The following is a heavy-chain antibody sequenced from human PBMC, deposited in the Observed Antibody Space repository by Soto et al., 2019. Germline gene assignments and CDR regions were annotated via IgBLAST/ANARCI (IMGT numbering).Heavy chain of an antibody. CDR2: INHSGST. Sequence: PSETLSLTCAVYGGSFSGYDWSWIRQPPGKGLEWIGEINHSGSTNYNPSLKSRVTISVDTSKNQFSLKLSSVTAADTAVYYCASGTMVRGGVFYYGMDVWGQGTTVT. D-gene: IGHD3-10*01. CDR3: ASGTMVRGGVFYYGMDV. CDR1: GGSFSGYD. V-gene: IGHV4-34*01. J-gene: IGHJ6*02.